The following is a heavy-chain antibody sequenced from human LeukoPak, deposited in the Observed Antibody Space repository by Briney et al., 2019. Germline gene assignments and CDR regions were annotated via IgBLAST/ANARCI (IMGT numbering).Heavy chain of an antibody. Sequence: SGTLSLTCAVSGGSISSSNWWSWVRQPPGKGLEWIGEIYHSGSTNYNPSLKSRVTISVDKSKNQFSLKLSSVTAADTAVYYCARGYCSSTSCYWSGGRYWFDPWGQGTLVTVSS. D-gene: IGHD2-2*01. V-gene: IGHV4-4*02. CDR1: GGSISSSNW. J-gene: IGHJ5*02. CDR2: IYHSGST. CDR3: ARGYCSSTSCYWSGGRYWFDP.